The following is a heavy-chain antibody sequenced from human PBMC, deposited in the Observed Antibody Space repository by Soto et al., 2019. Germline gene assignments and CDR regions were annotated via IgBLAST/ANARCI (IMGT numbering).Heavy chain of an antibody. J-gene: IGHJ6*02. CDR3: AREVGYIGDYYYGMDV. D-gene: IGHD5-12*01. Sequence: QVQLQESGPGLVKSSQTLSLTCHVSGGSINNGGYYWRWIRQHPGRGLELIGYIDYSGSTYYNPSLKSRVSISRGTSKNLFSMNLSTVTAPATAVYYCAREVGYIGDYYYGMDVWVQGTTVTVFS. CDR1: GGSINNGGYY. V-gene: IGHV4-31*03. CDR2: IDYSGST.